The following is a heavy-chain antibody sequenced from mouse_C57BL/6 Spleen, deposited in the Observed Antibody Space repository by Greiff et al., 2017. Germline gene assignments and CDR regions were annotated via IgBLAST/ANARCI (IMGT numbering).Heavy chain of an antibody. CDR2: IYWGDDK. V-gene: IGHV8-12*01. D-gene: IGHD1-1*01. CDR3: ARSWTTVVATRSMDY. CDR1: GFSLSTSGMG. J-gene: IGHJ4*01. Sequence: QVTLKESGPGILQSSQTLSLTCSFSGFSLSTSGMGVSWIRQPSGKGLEWLAHIYWGDDKRYNPSLKSRLTISKDTSRNQVFLKITSVDTADTATYYCARSWTTVVATRSMDYWGQGTSVTVSS.